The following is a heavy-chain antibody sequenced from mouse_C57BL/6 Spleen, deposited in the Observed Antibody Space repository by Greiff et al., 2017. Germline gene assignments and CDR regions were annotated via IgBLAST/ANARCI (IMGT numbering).Heavy chain of an antibody. CDR2: IYPSDSET. J-gene: IGHJ2*01. CDR1: GYTFTSYW. V-gene: IGHV1-61*01. D-gene: IGHD2-5*01. CDR3: ARGDYSNYSGY. Sequence: VQLQQPGAELVRPGSSVKLSCKASGYTFTSYWMDWVKQRPGQGLEWIGNIYPSDSETHYNQKFKDKATLTVDKSSSTAYMQLSSLTSEDSAVYYCARGDYSNYSGYWGQGTTLTVSS.